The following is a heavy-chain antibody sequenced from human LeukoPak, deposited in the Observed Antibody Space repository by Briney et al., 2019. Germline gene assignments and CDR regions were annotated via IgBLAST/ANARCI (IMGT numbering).Heavy chain of an antibody. CDR2: ISWNSGNI. D-gene: IGHD1-26*01. V-gene: IGHV3-9*01. CDR3: ARGYSGSYYVSDY. J-gene: IGHJ4*02. CDR1: GFTFDDYA. Sequence: GRSLRLSCAASGFTFDDYAMXXXRXAXGXGLXWVSGISWNSGNIGYXDSVKGRXTVSRDNAXNSLYLQMNSLRAEDTALYYCARGYSGSYYVSDYWGQGTLVTVSS.